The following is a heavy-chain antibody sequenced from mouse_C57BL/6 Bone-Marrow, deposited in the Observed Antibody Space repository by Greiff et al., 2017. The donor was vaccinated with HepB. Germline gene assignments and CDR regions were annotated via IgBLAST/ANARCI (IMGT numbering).Heavy chain of an antibody. CDR2: IWRGGST. D-gene: IGHD1-1*01. V-gene: IGHV2-5*01. Sequence: QVQLKESGPGLVQPSQSLSITCTVSGFSLTSYGVHWVRQSPGKGLEWLGVIWRGGSTDYNAAFMSRLSITKDNSKSQVFFKMNSLQADDTAIYYCAKGNYYGSSFYWYFDVWGTGTTVTVSS. J-gene: IGHJ1*03. CDR1: GFSLTSYG. CDR3: AKGNYYGSSFYWYFDV.